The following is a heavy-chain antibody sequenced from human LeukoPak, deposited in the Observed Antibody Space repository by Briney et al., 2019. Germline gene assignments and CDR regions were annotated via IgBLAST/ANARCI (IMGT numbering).Heavy chain of an antibody. J-gene: IGHJ3*02. D-gene: IGHD2-15*01. CDR2: ISGSGGTT. V-gene: IGHV3-23*01. CDR1: RFTFSSYA. Sequence: PGGSLRLSCAASRFTFSSYAMSWVRQAPGEGLEWVSAISGSGGTTYNADSVKGRFTISRDNSKNSLYLQMNSLRAEDTAVYYCVKDGYCSAGSCFSANDAFDIWGQGTMVTVSS. CDR3: VKDGYCSAGSCFSANDAFDI.